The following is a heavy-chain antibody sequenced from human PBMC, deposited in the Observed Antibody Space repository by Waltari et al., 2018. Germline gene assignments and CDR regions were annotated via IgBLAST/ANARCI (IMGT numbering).Heavy chain of an antibody. J-gene: IGHJ4*02. CDR2: IKYDGSAT. CDR3: ARGSPGYVRVWDS. D-gene: IGHD2-2*01. CDR1: GFSFRAYW. V-gene: IGHV3-7*03. Sequence: EVQLTESGGGLVQRGGSLSLSCAASGFSFRAYWMTWVRQAPGKVLEWVANIKYDGSATYHADSVNGRFSISRDNAKNSLYLQMNSVSAEDTAIYYCARGSPGYVRVWDSWGQGTMVTVSS.